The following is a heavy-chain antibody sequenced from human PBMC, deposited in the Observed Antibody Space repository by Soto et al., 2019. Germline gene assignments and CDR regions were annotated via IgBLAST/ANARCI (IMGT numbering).Heavy chain of an antibody. Sequence: GGSLRLSCAASGFTFSSYGMHWVRQAPGKGLEWVAVISYDGSNKYYADSVKGRFTISRDNSKNTLSLQMNSLRAEDTAVYYCAKTIVKTMIVVVITLLPLTLDLKYWGQGTLVTVSS. J-gene: IGHJ4*02. D-gene: IGHD3-22*01. CDR1: GFTFSSYG. CDR3: AKTIVKTMIVVVITLLPLTLDLKY. CDR2: ISYDGSNK. V-gene: IGHV3-30*18.